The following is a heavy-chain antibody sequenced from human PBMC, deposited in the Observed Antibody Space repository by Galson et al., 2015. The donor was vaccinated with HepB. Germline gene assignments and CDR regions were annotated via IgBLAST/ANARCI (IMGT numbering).Heavy chain of an antibody. J-gene: IGHJ6*02. Sequence: SVKVSCKAFTNYYMHWVRQAPGQGLEYMGIINPSTGGTVYAQRFQDRVTLTRDTSTSTVYMELSSLRSDDTAVYYCARSSRHCGSSSCYYYSMDVWGQGITVTVSS. CDR1: FTNYY. D-gene: IGHD2-2*01. V-gene: IGHV1-46*01. CDR3: ARSSRHCGSSSCYYYSMDV. CDR2: INPSTGGT.